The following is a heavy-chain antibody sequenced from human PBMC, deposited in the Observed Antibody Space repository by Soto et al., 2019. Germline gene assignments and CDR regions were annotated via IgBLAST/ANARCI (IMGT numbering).Heavy chain of an antibody. V-gene: IGHV4-59*01. CDR2: IYYSGST. D-gene: IGHD7-27*01. Sequence: SETLSLTCTVSGGSISSYYWSWIRQPPGKGLEWIGYIYYSGSTNYNPSLKSRVTISVDTSKNQFSLKLSSVTAADTAVYYCARGWGKVYFDYWGQGTLVTV. J-gene: IGHJ4*02. CDR1: GGSISSYY. CDR3: ARGWGKVYFDY.